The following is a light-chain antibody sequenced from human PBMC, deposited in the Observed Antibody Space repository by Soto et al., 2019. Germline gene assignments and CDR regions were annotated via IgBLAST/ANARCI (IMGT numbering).Light chain of an antibody. CDR3: QQSYSTPYT. CDR2: AAS. V-gene: IGKV1-39*01. CDR1: QTIRSF. J-gene: IGKJ2*01. Sequence: DIPMTQSPSYLSASVGDRVTITCRASQTIRSFLNWYQQKPGKAPKLLIYAASSLHSGVPSRFSGSASGTDFTLTISSLQPEDCATYYCQQSYSTPYTFGQGTKLEIK.